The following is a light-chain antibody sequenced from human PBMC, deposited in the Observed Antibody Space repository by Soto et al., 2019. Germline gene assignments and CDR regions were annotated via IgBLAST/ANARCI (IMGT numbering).Light chain of an antibody. Sequence: AIQLTQSPSSLSASVGDRVTITCRASQGISSALAWYQQKPGKAPKLLIYDASSLESGVPSRFSGSGSVTDFTLTISSRQPEDFVTYYCQQFNSYPTTFGGGTKVEIK. J-gene: IGKJ4*01. CDR2: DAS. V-gene: IGKV1-13*02. CDR3: QQFNSYPTT. CDR1: QGISSA.